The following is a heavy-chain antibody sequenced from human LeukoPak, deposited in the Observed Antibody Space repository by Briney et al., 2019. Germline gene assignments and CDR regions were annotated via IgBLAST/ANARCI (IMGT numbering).Heavy chain of an antibody. Sequence: GGSLRLSCAASGFTFSSYAMSWVRQAPGKGLEWVSAISGSGGSTHHADSVRGRFTISRDNSKNTLYLQMNSLRAEDTAVYYCAKGLWFGDYWGQGTLVTVSS. CDR3: AKGLWFGDY. D-gene: IGHD3-10*01. CDR2: ISGSGGST. CDR1: GFTFSSYA. V-gene: IGHV3-23*01. J-gene: IGHJ4*02.